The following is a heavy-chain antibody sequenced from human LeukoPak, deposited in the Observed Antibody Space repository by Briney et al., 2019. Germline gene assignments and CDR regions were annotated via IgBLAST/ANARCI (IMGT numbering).Heavy chain of an antibody. D-gene: IGHD2-15*01. CDR2: IHNSGST. CDR1: GGSISSSGYY. Sequence: SETLSLTCTVSGGSISSSGYYWGWIRQPPGKGLEWIGSIHNSGSTYYNPSLKSRVTISGDTSKKQFSLKLSSVTAADTAVYYCAREMVVAANPYYFDYWGQGTLVTVSS. V-gene: IGHV4-39*02. CDR3: AREMVVAANPYYFDY. J-gene: IGHJ4*02.